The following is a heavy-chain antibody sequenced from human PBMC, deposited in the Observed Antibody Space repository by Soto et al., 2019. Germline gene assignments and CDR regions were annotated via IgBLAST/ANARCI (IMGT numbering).Heavy chain of an antibody. CDR2: INPNSGGT. CDR3: ARETPYNIAVAGNY. Sequence: ASVKVSCKASGSTFTVYYMHWVRKAPGQGLEWMGLINPNSGGTNYAQKFPGRVTITRDTSISTAYMELSRLRSDDTAVYYCARETPYNIAVAGNYGGQGTLVTVSS. J-gene: IGHJ4*02. V-gene: IGHV1-2*02. D-gene: IGHD6-19*01. CDR1: GSTFTVYY.